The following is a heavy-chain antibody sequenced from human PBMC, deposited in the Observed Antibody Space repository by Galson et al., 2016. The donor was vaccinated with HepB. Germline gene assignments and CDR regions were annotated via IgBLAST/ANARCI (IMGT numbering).Heavy chain of an antibody. CDR2: LYRSGYT. D-gene: IGHD2-15*01. CDR3: ARLGANPSCLGGSCYRWFDS. Sequence: SLRLSCAVSDFSVSVSYMSWVRQAPGKGLEWVSVLYRSGYTNYADFVKGRFTISRDNSKNTLYLQMNSLRADDTAVYYCARLGANPSCLGGSCYRWFDSWGQGIMVTVSS. CDR1: DFSVSVSY. J-gene: IGHJ5*01. V-gene: IGHV3-53*01.